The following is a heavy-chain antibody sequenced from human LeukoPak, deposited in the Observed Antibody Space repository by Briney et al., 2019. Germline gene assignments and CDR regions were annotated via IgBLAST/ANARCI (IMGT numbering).Heavy chain of an antibody. J-gene: IGHJ3*02. CDR1: GYSSTAYF. V-gene: IGHV1-2*02. CDR3: ARDPANGIPDPFDI. CDR2: INPINGET. D-gene: IGHD2-8*01. Sequence: ASVKVSCKASGYSSTAYFMHWVRQAPGQGLEWMGEINPINGETLFAQKFQGRVTMTRDTSISTAYIELSSLRSDDTAVYYCARDPANGIPDPFDIWGQGTLVTVSS.